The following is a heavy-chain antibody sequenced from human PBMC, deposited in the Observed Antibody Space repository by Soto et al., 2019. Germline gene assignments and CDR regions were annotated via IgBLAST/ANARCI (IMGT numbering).Heavy chain of an antibody. D-gene: IGHD6-13*01. J-gene: IGHJ4*02. Sequence: SETLSLTCTVSGGSISSYYWSWIRQPPGKGLEWIGYIYYSGSTNYNPSLKSRVTILVDTSKNQFSLKLSSVTAADTAVYYCARVSAAHSLDYWGQGTLVTVSS. CDR2: IYYSGST. CDR3: ARVSAAHSLDY. V-gene: IGHV4-59*01. CDR1: GGSISSYY.